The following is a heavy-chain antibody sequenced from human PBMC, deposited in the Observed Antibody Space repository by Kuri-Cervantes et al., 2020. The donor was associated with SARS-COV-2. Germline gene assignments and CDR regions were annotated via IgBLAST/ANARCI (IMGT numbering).Heavy chain of an antibody. CDR1: GYTFTSYG. J-gene: IGHJ4*02. V-gene: IGHV1-18*04. D-gene: IGHD6-19*01. CDR2: VSAYNGNT. CDR3: ARESGSSGWYGFDY. Sequence: ASVKVSCKASGYTFTSYGISWVRQAPGQGLEWMGWVSAYNGNTNYAQKLQGRVTMTTDTSTSTAYMELRSLRSDDTAVYYCARESGSSGWYGFDYWGQGTLVTVSS.